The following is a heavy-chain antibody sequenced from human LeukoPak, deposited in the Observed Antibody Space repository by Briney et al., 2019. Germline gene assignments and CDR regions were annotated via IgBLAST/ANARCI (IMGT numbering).Heavy chain of an antibody. D-gene: IGHD3-22*01. Sequence: PGGSLRLPCAASGFTFSSYSMNWVRQAPGKGLEWVSSISSSSSYIYYADSVKGRFTISRDNAKNSLYLQMNSLRAEDTAVYYCARWSHYYDSSGYPKRLDAFDIWGQGTMVTVSS. V-gene: IGHV3-21*01. CDR3: ARWSHYYDSSGYPKRLDAFDI. CDR1: GFTFSSYS. J-gene: IGHJ3*02. CDR2: ISSSSSYI.